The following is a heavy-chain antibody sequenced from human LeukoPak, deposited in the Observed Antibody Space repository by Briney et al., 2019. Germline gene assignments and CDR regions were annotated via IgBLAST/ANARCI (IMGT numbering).Heavy chain of an antibody. J-gene: IGHJ6*03. CDR3: ARVGGASLTYYMDA. CDR2: INHSGST. D-gene: IGHD2-15*01. Sequence: SETLSLTCAVYGGSFSGYYWSWIRQPPGKGLEWIGEINHSGSTNYNPSLKSRVTISVDTSKNQFSLKLSSVTAADTAVYYCARVGGASLTYYMDAWGKGTTVTVSS. V-gene: IGHV4-34*01. CDR1: GGSFSGYY.